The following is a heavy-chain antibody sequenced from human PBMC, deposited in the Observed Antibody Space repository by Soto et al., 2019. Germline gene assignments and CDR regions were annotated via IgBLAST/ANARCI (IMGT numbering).Heavy chain of an antibody. J-gene: IGHJ6*02. CDR2: ISGSGGST. CDR3: ATGGCSSGCCFFYAMDV. D-gene: IGHD2-15*01. Sequence: WGSLRLSCAASGVTISNYARSWVRQAPGKGLEWVAGISGSGGSTFYADSVTSRFTTSTDNSTNTLYLQMNSLRVEDTAVYYCATGGCSSGCCFFYAMDVWGQGTTVTVSS. V-gene: IGHV3-23*01. CDR1: GVTISNYA.